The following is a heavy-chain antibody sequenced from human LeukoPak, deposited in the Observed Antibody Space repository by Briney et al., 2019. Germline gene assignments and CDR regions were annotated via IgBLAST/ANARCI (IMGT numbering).Heavy chain of an antibody. D-gene: IGHD5-12*01. CDR2: ISYDGSNK. Sequence: GGSLRLSCAASGFTFSSYAMHWVRQAPGKGLEWVAVISYDGSNKYYADSVKGRFTISRDNSKNTLYLQMNSLRAEDTAVYYCARGWLQDFDYWGQGTLVTVSS. V-gene: IGHV3-30*04. CDR3: ARGWLQDFDY. CDR1: GFTFSSYA. J-gene: IGHJ4*02.